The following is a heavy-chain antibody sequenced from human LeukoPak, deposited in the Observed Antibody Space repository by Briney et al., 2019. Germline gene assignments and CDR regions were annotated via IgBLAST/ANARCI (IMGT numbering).Heavy chain of an antibody. D-gene: IGHD7-27*01. J-gene: IGHJ4*01. Sequence: GESLKISCKGSGYSFTTNWIGWVRQMPGKGLEWMGIIYPGDSDTRYSPSFQGQVTISADKSINTAYLQWSSLKASDSAMYYCARHSLTGDIRMIDYWGHGTLVTVSS. CDR2: IYPGDSDT. CDR3: ARHSLTGDIRMIDY. CDR1: GYSFTTNW. V-gene: IGHV5-51*01.